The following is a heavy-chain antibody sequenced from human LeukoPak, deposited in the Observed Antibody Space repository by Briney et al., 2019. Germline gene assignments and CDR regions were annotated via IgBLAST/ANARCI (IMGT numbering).Heavy chain of an antibody. D-gene: IGHD6-19*01. J-gene: IGHJ4*02. Sequence: AGGSLRLSCAASGFTFSSYGMHWVRQAPGKGLEWVAVISFDGTKKYYADSVKGRFTISRGNSKNMLYLQMNSLRAEDTAVYYCAKGYSSGWVWYYFDYWGQGTLGTVSS. CDR1: GFTFSSYG. CDR3: AKGYSSGWVWYYFDY. V-gene: IGHV3-30*18. CDR2: ISFDGTKK.